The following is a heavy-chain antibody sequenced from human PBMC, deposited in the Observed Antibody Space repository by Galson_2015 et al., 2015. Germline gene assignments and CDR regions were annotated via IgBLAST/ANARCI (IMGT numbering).Heavy chain of an antibody. CDR3: ANGQTHYGMDV. J-gene: IGHJ6*02. Sequence: SLRLSCAASGFTFSSYGMHWVRQAPGKGLEWVAVISYDGSNKYYADSVKGRFTISRDNSKNTLYLQMNSLRAEDTAVYYCANGQTHYGMDVWGQGTTVTVSS. CDR1: GFTFSSYG. D-gene: IGHD4-23*01. CDR2: ISYDGSNK. V-gene: IGHV3-30*18.